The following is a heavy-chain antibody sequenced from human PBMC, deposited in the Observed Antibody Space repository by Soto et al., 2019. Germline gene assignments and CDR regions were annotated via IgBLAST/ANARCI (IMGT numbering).Heavy chain of an antibody. V-gene: IGHV1-2*02. CDR1: GYTFTGYY. D-gene: IGHD6-13*01. J-gene: IGHJ6*02. Sequence: QVQLVQSGAEVKKPGASVKVSCKASGYTFTGYYMHWVRQAPGQGLEWMGGSNPNSGGTNYAQKFQGRVTMTRDTSITTAYMELSRLTSNETAVYYCARAEKDQYSSSWYPATYGIDDWGQGTPVTVSS. CDR3: ARAEKDQYSSSWYPATYGIDD. CDR2: SNPNSGGT.